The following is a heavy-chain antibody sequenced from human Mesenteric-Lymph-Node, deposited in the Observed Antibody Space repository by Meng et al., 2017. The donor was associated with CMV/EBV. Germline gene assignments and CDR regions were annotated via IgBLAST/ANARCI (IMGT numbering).Heavy chain of an antibody. CDR2: INWNGDTT. D-gene: IGHD3-22*01. V-gene: IGHV3-20*04. CDR3: AKSTFYFVTSGYYN. Sequence: GGSLRLSCAASGFTFNDYAMSWVRQAPGKGLEWVSGINWNGDTTTYADSMKGRFTISRDNAKNSLYLQMNSLRAEDTALYYCAKSTFYFVTSGYYNWGQGTLVTVSS. J-gene: IGHJ4*02. CDR1: GFTFNDYA.